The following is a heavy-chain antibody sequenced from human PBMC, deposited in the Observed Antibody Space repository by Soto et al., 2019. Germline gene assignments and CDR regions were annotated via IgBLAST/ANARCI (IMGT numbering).Heavy chain of an antibody. Sequence: PSETLSLTCAVSSGSISSSNWWSWVRQPPGKGLEWIGEIYHSGSTNYNPSLKSRVTISVDKSKNQFSQKLSSVTAADTAEYYCARARYSGGWYGGRGYYYYMGVGGKGTRVT. J-gene: IGHJ6*03. CDR3: ARARYSGGWYGGRGYYYYMGV. CDR2: IYHSGST. V-gene: IGHV4-4*02. CDR1: SGSISSSNW. D-gene: IGHD6-19*01.